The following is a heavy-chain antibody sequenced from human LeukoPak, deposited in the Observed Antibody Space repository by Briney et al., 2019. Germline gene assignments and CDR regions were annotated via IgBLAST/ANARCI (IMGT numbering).Heavy chain of an antibody. CDR1: GGSISSHY. Sequence: PSETLSLTCTVSGGSISSHYWSWIRQPPGKGLEWIGYIYYSGTTNYNPSLKSRVTILVDTSKNQFSLNLSSVTAADTAVYYCARVQRPLDGADYWGQGTLVTVSS. CDR2: IYYSGTT. D-gene: IGHD1-1*01. V-gene: IGHV4-59*11. J-gene: IGHJ4*02. CDR3: ARVQRPLDGADY.